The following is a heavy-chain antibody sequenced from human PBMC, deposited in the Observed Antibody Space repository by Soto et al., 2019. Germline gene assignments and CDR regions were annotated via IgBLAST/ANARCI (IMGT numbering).Heavy chain of an antibody. J-gene: IGHJ4*02. CDR3: ARGGDWKFDY. D-gene: IGHD2-21*02. Sequence: QVQLQESGPGLIKPSGTLSLNYAVSGDSISSDKWWSWVRQPPGKGLEWIGEIYHSGRTNCNPSLKSRVTISVEKSKNQFSLELSSMTAADTAVYYCARGGDWKFDYWGQGSMVTVSP. V-gene: IGHV4-4*02. CDR2: IYHSGRT. CDR1: GDSISSDKW.